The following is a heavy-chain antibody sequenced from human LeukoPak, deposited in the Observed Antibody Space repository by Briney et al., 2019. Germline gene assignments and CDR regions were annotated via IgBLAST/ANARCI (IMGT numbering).Heavy chain of an antibody. J-gene: IGHJ4*01. CDR3: ARHGSGSLIDY. Sequence: PSETLSLTCTVSGGAITSNYWSWIRQPPGKGLQWIGYIYYRGSTNYNPSPKSRVTISLDTSKSQLSLNLSSVTAADTAVYYCARHGSGSLIDYWGHGTLVTVSS. CDR2: IYYRGST. D-gene: IGHD1-26*01. V-gene: IGHV4-59*08. CDR1: GGAITSNY.